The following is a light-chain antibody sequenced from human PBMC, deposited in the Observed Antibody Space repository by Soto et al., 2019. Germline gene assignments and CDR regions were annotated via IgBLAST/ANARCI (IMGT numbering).Light chain of an antibody. J-gene: IGKJ3*01. CDR2: GTS. CDR1: QSVSISY. CDR3: QHDDDSFT. Sequence: EIVLTQSPGTLSLSAGERATLSCRASQSVSISYIAWYQQKPGQAPRLLIYGTSSRAAGIPDRFSGSGSGTDFTLTISRLETEDFAMYYCQHDDDSFTFGPGTKVDIK. V-gene: IGKV3-20*01.